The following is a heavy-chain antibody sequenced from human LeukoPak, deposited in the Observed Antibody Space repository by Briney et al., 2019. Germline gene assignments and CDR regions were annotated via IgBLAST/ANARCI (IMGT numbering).Heavy chain of an antibody. CDR2: ISPYNDNT. CDR3: ARVQLGYYDSSGYPDY. Sequence: ASVKVSCKASGYTFTTYGITWVRQAPGQGLEWMGYISPYNDNTNYAQKVQGRVTMTTETSTSTAYMELRSLRSDDTAVYYCARVQLGYYDSSGYPDYWGQGTLVTVSS. J-gene: IGHJ4*02. CDR1: GYTFTTYG. D-gene: IGHD3-22*01. V-gene: IGHV1-18*01.